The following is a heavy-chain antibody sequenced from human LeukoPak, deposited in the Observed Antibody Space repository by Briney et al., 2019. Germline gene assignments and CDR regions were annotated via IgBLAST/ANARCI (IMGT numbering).Heavy chain of an antibody. CDR1: GGSFSGYH. D-gene: IGHD4-17*01. CDR2: INDRGRT. J-gene: IGHJ4*02. Sequence: SETLSLTCAVHGGSFSGYHWNWIRQSPSKGLEWIGEINDRGRTNYNPSLESRVTLSVDTSKKEFSLKLSAVTAADTAVYYCARDSTTVTSLPYYFDFWGQGTLVSVSS. V-gene: IGHV4-34*01. CDR3: ARDSTTVTSLPYYFDF.